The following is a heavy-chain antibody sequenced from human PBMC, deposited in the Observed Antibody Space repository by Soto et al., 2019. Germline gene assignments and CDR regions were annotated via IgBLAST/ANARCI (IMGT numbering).Heavy chain of an antibody. Sequence: GGALRLSCAASGFTFSSYWMSWVRQAPGKGLEWVANIKQDGSEKYYVDSVKGRFTISRDNAKNSLYLQMNSLRAEDTAVYYCARDSVDIVATGCNDYSGQGTLVTVSS. V-gene: IGHV3-7*01. CDR1: GFTFSSYW. CDR3: ARDSVDIVATGCNDY. J-gene: IGHJ4*02. D-gene: IGHD5-12*01. CDR2: IKQDGSEK.